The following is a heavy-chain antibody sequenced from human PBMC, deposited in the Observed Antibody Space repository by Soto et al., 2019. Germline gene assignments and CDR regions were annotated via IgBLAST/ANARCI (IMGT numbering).Heavy chain of an antibody. D-gene: IGHD3-22*01. CDR3: ARDIVTMIVVVGGMDV. Sequence: PGGSLRLSCAASGFTFSSYGMHWVRQAPGKGLEWVAVIWYDGSNKYYADSVKGRFTISRDNSKNTLCLQMNSLRAEDTAVYYCARDIVTMIVVVGGMDVWGQGTTVTVSS. J-gene: IGHJ6*02. CDR2: IWYDGSNK. CDR1: GFTFSSYG. V-gene: IGHV3-33*01.